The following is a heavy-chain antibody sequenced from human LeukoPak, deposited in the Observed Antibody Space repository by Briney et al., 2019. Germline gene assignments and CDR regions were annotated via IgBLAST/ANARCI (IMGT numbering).Heavy chain of an antibody. J-gene: IGHJ4*02. CDR2: ISSGSSAR. CDR1: GFTFSSHS. V-gene: IGHV3-48*01. CDR3: ARMSGSRLPGY. Sequence: GGSLRLSCAASGFTFSSHSMNWVRQTPGKGLEWVSYISSGSSARYYADSVKGRCTISRDDARNSLYLQMNSLRAEDTAVYYCARMSGSRLPGYWGQGTLVTVSS. D-gene: IGHD3-3*01.